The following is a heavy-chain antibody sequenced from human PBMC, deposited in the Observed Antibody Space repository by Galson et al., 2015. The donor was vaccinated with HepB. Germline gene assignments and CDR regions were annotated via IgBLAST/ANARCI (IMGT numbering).Heavy chain of an antibody. CDR1: GFTFSDYY. V-gene: IGHV3-11*06. CDR3: ARDRSSGLYRDAFDI. CDR2: ISSSSSYT. J-gene: IGHJ3*02. D-gene: IGHD6-19*01. Sequence: SLRLSCAASGFTFSDYYMSWIRQAPGKGLEWVSYISSSSSYTNYADSVKSRFTISRDNAKNSLYLQMNSLRAEDTAVYYCARDRSSGLYRDAFDIWGQGTMVTVSS.